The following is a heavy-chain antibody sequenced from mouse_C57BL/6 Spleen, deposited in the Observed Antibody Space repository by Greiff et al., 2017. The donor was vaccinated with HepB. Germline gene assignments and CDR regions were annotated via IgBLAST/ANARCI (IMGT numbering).Heavy chain of an antibody. Sequence: QVQLQQSGAELVRPGTSVKVSCKASGYAFTNYLIEWVKQRPGQGLEWIGVINPGSGGTNYNEKFKGKATLTADKSSSTAYMQLSSLTSEDSAVYFCARCYYEDHAMDYWGQGTSVTVSS. V-gene: IGHV1-54*01. CDR1: GYAFTNYL. J-gene: IGHJ4*01. CDR2: INPGSGGT. CDR3: ARCYYEDHAMDY. D-gene: IGHD1-1*01.